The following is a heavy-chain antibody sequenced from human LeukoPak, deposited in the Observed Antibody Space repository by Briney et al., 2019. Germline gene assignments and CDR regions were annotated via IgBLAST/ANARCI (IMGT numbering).Heavy chain of an antibody. CDR2: ISWNSSSI. CDR1: GFTFDDYA. CDR3: AKEGARLGIAVSGPFDY. D-gene: IGHD6-13*01. V-gene: IGHV3-9*01. J-gene: IGHJ4*02. Sequence: GGCLRLSCAASGFTFDDYAMHWVRQAPGKGLEWVSGISWNSSSIDYTDSVKGRFTISRDNAKNSLFLQMNSLRAEDTALYYCAKEGARLGIAVSGPFDYWGQGTLVTVSS.